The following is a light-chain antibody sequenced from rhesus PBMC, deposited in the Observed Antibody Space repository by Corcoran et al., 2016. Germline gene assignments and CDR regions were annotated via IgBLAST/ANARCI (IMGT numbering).Light chain of an antibody. CDR1: QGISSY. CDR2: SAT. Sequence: DIQMTQSPSSVSASVGDRVTITCRASQGISSYLAWYQQKPGKAPKLLIYSATTLQSGVPSRFRGSGSWTEFTLTISSLQPEDFATYYCQQYNSLPFTFGPGTKLDIK. CDR3: QQYNSLPFT. V-gene: IGKV1-25*02. J-gene: IGKJ3*01.